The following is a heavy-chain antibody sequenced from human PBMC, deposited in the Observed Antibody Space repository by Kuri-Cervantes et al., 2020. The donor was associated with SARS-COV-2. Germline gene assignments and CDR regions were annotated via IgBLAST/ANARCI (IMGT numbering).Heavy chain of an antibody. J-gene: IGHJ6*02. CDR3: ARDSPALYYYGMDV. CDR1: GFTFSSYS. CDR2: ISSSSSTI. V-gene: IGHV3-48*01. Sequence: GESLKISCAASGFTFSSYSMNWVRQAPGKGLEWVSYISSSSSTIYYADSVKGRFTISRDNAKNTLYLQMNSLRAEDTAVYYCARDSPALYYYGMDVWGQGTTVTVSS.